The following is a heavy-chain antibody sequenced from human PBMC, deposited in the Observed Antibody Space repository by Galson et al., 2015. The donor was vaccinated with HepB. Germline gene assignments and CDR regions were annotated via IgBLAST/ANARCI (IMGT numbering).Heavy chain of an antibody. D-gene: IGHD6-19*01. V-gene: IGHV3-30*04. CDR3: ARDPNISGWYWGGDY. CDR2: IVYDGSNK. Sequence: SLRLSCAASGFTFSSYVMHWVRQAPGKGLEWVAVIVYDGSNKNYADSVKGRFSISRDNFKNTLYLQMNSLRAEDTAVYYCARDPNISGWYWGGDYWGQGTLVTVSS. CDR1: GFTFSSYV. J-gene: IGHJ4*02.